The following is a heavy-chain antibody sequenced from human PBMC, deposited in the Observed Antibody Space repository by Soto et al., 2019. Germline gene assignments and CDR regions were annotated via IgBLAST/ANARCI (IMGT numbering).Heavy chain of an antibody. Sequence: QITLQESGPTLVKPTQTLTLTRIFSGFSLSTSGVGVGWIRQPPVQALEWLALIYWDDDKRYSPSLKSSLTITTDTSKIQVVLTMTNMDPVDTATYYCAHRRAYNNYWSWGDFDYWGQGTLVTVSS. J-gene: IGHJ4*02. V-gene: IGHV2-5*02. D-gene: IGHD1-20*01. CDR2: IYWDDDK. CDR3: AHRRAYNNYWSWGDFDY. CDR1: GFSLSTSGVG.